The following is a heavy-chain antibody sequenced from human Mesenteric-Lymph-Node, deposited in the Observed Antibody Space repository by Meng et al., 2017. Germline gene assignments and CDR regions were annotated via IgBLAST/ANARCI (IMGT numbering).Heavy chain of an antibody. D-gene: IGHD6-13*01. V-gene: IGHV3-33*01. CDR1: GFTFSSYG. Sequence: GESLKISCAASGFTFSSYGMHWVRQAPGKGLEWVAVIWYDGSNKYYADSVKGRFTISRDNSKNTLYLQMNSLRAEDTAVYYCARDSKPSFLQQPKGYYYYGMDVWGQGTTVTVSS. CDR2: IWYDGSNK. CDR3: ARDSKPSFLQQPKGYYYYGMDV. J-gene: IGHJ6*02.